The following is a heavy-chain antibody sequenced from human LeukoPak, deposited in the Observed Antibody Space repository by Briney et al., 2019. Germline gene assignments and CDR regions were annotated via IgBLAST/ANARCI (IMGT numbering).Heavy chain of an antibody. V-gene: IGHV1-2*02. CDR1: GYSFTAFY. CDR3: ARAGPYYYDSSGVPPNFDY. Sequence: ASVKVSCKTSGYSFTAFYIHWVRQAPGQGLEWMGWINPNSGGTNYAQKFQGRVTMTRDTSISTAYMELSRLRSDDTAVYYCARAGPYYYDSSGVPPNFDYWGQGTLVTVSS. CDR2: INPNSGGT. J-gene: IGHJ4*02. D-gene: IGHD3-22*01.